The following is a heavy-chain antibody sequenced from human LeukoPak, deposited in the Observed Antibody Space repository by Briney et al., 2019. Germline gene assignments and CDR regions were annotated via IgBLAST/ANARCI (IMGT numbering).Heavy chain of an antibody. J-gene: IGHJ4*02. CDR2: ISAYNGNT. Sequence: ASVTLSFKASGYTFTIYGISWVRQAPGQGLEWMGWISAYNGNTNYAQKLQGRVTMTTDTSTSTAYMELRSLRSDDTAVYYCARNPPGWLVPDYWGQGTLVTVSS. V-gene: IGHV1-18*01. CDR1: GYTFTIYG. CDR3: ARNPPGWLVPDY. D-gene: IGHD6-19*01.